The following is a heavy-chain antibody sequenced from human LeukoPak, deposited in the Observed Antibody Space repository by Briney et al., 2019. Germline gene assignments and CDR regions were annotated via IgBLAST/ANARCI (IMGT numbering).Heavy chain of an antibody. CDR2: IYYSGST. J-gene: IGHJ4*02. Sequence: SETLSLTCPVSGGSISSYYWSWIRQPPGKGLEWIGYIYYSGSTNYNPSLKSRVTISVDTSKNQFSLKLSSVTAADTAVYYCARVGDFWSGYYDYWGQGTLVTVSS. CDR3: ARVGDFWSGYYDY. CDR1: GGSISSYY. V-gene: IGHV4-59*01. D-gene: IGHD3-3*01.